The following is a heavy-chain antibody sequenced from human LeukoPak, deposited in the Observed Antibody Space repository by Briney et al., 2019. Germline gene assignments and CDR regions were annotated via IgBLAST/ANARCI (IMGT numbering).Heavy chain of an antibody. CDR3: ARDSKDYDSSGYYSWANPLDY. CDR1: GYTFTSYA. D-gene: IGHD3-22*01. V-gene: IGHV1-3*01. J-gene: IGHJ4*02. Sequence: GASVKVSCKASGYTFTSYAMHWVRQAPGQRLEWMGWINAGNGNTKYSQKFQGRVTITRDTSASTAYMELSSLRSEDTAVYYCARDSKDYDSSGYYSWANPLDYWGQGTLVTVSS. CDR2: INAGNGNT.